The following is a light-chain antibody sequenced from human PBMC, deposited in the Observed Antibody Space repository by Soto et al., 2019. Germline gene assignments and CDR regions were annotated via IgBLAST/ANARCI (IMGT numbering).Light chain of an antibody. Sequence: ENVLTQSPATLSLSPGEGATLSCRASQSINTYLAWYQQKPGQAPRLLIYDASKRATGIPARFSGSESGTEFTLTISSLQSEDFAVYFCQQYDDWPITFGQGTRLEIK. J-gene: IGKJ5*01. CDR1: QSINTY. CDR3: QQYDDWPIT. CDR2: DAS. V-gene: IGKV3D-15*01.